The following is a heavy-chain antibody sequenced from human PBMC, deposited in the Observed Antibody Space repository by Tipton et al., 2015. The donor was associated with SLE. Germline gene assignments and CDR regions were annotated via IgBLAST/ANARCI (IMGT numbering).Heavy chain of an antibody. CDR3: ARGPWYSSGWGAFDI. D-gene: IGHD6-19*01. V-gene: IGHV4-39*07. J-gene: IGHJ3*02. CDR1: GGSISSSSYY. Sequence: TLSLTCTVSGGSISSSSYYWGWIRQPPGKGLEWIGSIYYSGSTYYNPSLKSRVTISVDTSKNQFSLKLSSVTAADTAVYYCARGPWYSSGWGAFDIWGQGTMVTVSS. CDR2: IYYSGST.